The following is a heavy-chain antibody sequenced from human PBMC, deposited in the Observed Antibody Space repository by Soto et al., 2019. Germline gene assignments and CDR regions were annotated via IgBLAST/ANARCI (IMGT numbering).Heavy chain of an antibody. V-gene: IGHV3-30-3*01. Sequence: ESGGGVVQPGRSLRLSCAASGFTFSSYAMHWVRQAPGKGLEWVAVISYDGSNKYYADSVKGRFTISRDNSKNTLYLQMNSLRAEDTAVYYCARDQTPYYGSGSYLDYWGQGTLVTVSS. CDR1: GFTFSSYA. CDR2: ISYDGSNK. J-gene: IGHJ4*02. CDR3: ARDQTPYYGSGSYLDY. D-gene: IGHD3-10*01.